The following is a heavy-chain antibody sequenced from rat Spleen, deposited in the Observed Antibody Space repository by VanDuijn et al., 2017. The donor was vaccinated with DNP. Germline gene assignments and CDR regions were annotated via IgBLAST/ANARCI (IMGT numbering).Heavy chain of an antibody. CDR2: ISYSDKT. D-gene: IGHD1-11*01. V-gene: IGHV3-1*01. Sequence: EVQLQESGPGLVKPSQSLSLACSVTGYSITSNYWGWIRKFPGNKMEWMGYISYSDKTNYNPALKSRIPIFRDTSRNQLFLQLNSVTTEDIATYYCARGLNYGGYSYSWYFDFWGPGTMVTVSS. CDR1: GYSITSNY. CDR3: ARGLNYGGYSYSWYFDF. J-gene: IGHJ1*01.